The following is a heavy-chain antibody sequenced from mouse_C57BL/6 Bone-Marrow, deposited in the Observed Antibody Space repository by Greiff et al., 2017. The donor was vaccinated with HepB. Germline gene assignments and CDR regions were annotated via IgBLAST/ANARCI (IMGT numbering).Heavy chain of an antibody. V-gene: IGHV5-6*01. CDR1: GFTFSSYG. D-gene: IGHD1-1*01. CDR2: ISSGGSYT. CDR3: ARHYYYGSSYEYFDV. Sequence: EVQVVESGGDLVKPGGSLKLSCAASGFTFSSYGMSWVRQTPDKRLEWVATISSGGSYTYYPDSVKVRFTISRDNAKNTLYLQMSSLKSEDTAMYYCARHYYYGSSYEYFDVWGTGTTVTVSS. J-gene: IGHJ1*03.